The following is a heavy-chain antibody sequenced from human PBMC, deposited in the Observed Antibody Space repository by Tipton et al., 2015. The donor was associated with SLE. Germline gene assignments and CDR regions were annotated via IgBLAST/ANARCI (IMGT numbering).Heavy chain of an antibody. V-gene: IGHV4-39*01. CDR1: SGSISSSSYY. CDR3: ARGPGFCSSTSCYYYYYYGMDV. CDR2: IYYSGST. D-gene: IGHD2-2*01. Sequence: TLSLTCTVSSGSISSSSYYWGWIRQPPGKGLEWIGSIYYSGSTYYNPSLKSRVTISVDTSKNQFSLKVTSVTAADTAVYYCARGPGFCSSTSCYYYYYYGMDVWGQGTTVTVSS. J-gene: IGHJ6*02.